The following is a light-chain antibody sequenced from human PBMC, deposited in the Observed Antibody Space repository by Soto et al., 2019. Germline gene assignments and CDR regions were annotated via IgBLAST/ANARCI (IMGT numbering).Light chain of an antibody. CDR1: QRVSSN. Sequence: EIVMTQSPATLSVSPGERATLSCRASQRVSSNLAWYQQKPGQAPRLLIYGASTRATGIPARFSGSGSGTEFTLTISSLQSEDFAVYYCQQYGSSLFGQGTRLEIK. CDR2: GAS. CDR3: QQYGSSL. V-gene: IGKV3-15*01. J-gene: IGKJ5*01.